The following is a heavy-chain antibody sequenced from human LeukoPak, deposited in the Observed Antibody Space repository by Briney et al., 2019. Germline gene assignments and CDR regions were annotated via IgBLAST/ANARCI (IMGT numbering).Heavy chain of an antibody. CDR2: IYRGGST. Sequence: GGSLRLSCAASGFTVSSNYMSWVRQAPGEGRGWVSVIYRGGSTYYADSVKGRLTISRANSQNTLYLQMTSLRAEDTAVYYCARDRYYGSGSYSPRFDYWGQGTLVTVSS. D-gene: IGHD3-10*01. V-gene: IGHV3-66*01. J-gene: IGHJ4*02. CDR1: GFTVSSNY. CDR3: ARDRYYGSGSYSPRFDY.